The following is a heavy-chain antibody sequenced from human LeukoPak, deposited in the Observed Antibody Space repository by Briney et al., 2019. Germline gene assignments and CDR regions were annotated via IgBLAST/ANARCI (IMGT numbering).Heavy chain of an antibody. V-gene: IGHV3-23*01. D-gene: IGHD4-17*01. CDR2: ISGSGGST. J-gene: IGHJ4*02. Sequence: GGSLRLSCAASRFTFSNYAMNWVRQAPGKGLEWVSGISGSGGSTYYADSVKGRFTISRDNSKNTLYPQMDSLRAEDTAVYYCARVPTTVTTVYFDYWGQGTLVTVSS. CDR3: ARVPTTVTTVYFDY. CDR1: RFTFSNYA.